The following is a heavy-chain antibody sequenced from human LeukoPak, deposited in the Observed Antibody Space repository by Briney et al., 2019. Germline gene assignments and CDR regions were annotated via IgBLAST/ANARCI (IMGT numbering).Heavy chain of an antibody. D-gene: IGHD4-17*01. J-gene: IGHJ5*02. V-gene: IGHV4-34*01. CDR3: ARATGDYGWFDP. Sequence: SETLSLTCAVYGGSFSGYYWSWIRQPPGKGLEWIGEINHSGSTNYNPSLKSRVTISVDTSKNQFSLKLSSVTAADTAVYYCARATGDYGWFDPWGQGTLVTVSS. CDR2: INHSGST. CDR1: GGSFSGYY.